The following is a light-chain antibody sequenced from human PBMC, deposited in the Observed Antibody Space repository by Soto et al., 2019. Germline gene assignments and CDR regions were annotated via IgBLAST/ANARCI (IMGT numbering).Light chain of an antibody. CDR2: DAS. CDR3: QQRSNWPSYT. CDR1: QSVSSY. V-gene: IGKV3-11*01. J-gene: IGKJ2*01. Sequence: EIVLTQSPATLSLSPGERATLSCRASQSVSSYLAWYQQKPGQAPRLLIYDASNRATGIPARFSGSVSGTAFTRTISSLEPEVFAVYYCQQRSNWPSYTFGQGTKLEIK.